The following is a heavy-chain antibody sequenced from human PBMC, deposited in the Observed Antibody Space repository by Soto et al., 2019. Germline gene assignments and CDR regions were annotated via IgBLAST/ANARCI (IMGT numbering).Heavy chain of an antibody. CDR1: GFTFSSYW. J-gene: IGHJ6*02. D-gene: IGHD3-3*01. V-gene: IGHV3-74*01. CDR3: AIAGYYDFWSGFHYGMDV. Sequence: EVQLVESGGGLVQPGGSLRLSCAASGFTFSSYWMHWVRQAPGKGLVWVSRINSDGSSTNYADSVKGRFTISRDNAKNTLYLQMNSLRAEDTAVYYCAIAGYYDFWSGFHYGMDVWGQGTTVTVSS. CDR2: INSDGSST.